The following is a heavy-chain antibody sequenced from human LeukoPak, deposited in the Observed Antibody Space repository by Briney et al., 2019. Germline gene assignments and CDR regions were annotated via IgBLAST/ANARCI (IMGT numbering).Heavy chain of an antibody. CDR3: AKFPQSVVGTTQFDF. CDR1: GFRFSSYA. Sequence: GGSLRLSCAASGFRFSSYAMSWVRQAPRKGLEWISSISGSVGNTNCADSVKGRFTISRDNPKNTLYLQMNSLRAEDTAIYFCAKFPQSVVGTTQFDFWGQGTLVTVSS. D-gene: IGHD2-15*01. V-gene: IGHV3-23*01. J-gene: IGHJ4*02. CDR2: ISGSVGNT.